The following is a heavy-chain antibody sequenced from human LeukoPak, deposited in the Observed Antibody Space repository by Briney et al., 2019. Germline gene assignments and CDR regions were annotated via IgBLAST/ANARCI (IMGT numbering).Heavy chain of an antibody. D-gene: IGHD4-23*01. J-gene: IGHJ3*02. CDR3: ARGGTAVVAPYAFDI. Sequence: SETLSLTCAVYGGSFSSYYWSWIRQPPGKGLEWIGYIYYSGSTNCNPSVKSRVAMSVDTSKKQFSLKLSSLTAADTAVYCCARGGTAVVAPYAFDIWGQGTMVTVSS. CDR1: GGSFSSYY. V-gene: IGHV4-59*01. CDR2: IYYSGST.